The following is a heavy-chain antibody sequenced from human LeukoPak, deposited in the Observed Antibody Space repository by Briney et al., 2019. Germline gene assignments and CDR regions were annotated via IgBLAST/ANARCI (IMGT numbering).Heavy chain of an antibody. D-gene: IGHD3-22*01. Sequence: GGSLRLSCAASGFTYSSYSMNWVRQAPGKGLEWVSSISSSSSYIYYADSVKGRFTISRDNAKNSLYLQMNSLRAEDTAVYYCAREVRAYYYDSSGYPYFDYWGQGTLVTVSS. CDR3: AREVRAYYYDSSGYPYFDY. CDR1: GFTYSSYS. CDR2: ISSSSSYI. J-gene: IGHJ4*02. V-gene: IGHV3-21*01.